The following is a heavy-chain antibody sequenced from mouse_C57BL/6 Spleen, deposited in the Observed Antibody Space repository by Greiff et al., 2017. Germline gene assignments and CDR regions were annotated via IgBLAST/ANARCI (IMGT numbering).Heavy chain of an antibody. CDR3: ASQGGSRAWFAY. D-gene: IGHD1-1*01. V-gene: IGHV1-64*01. J-gene: IGHJ3*01. Sequence: QVQLQQPGAELVKPGASVKLSCKASGYTFTSYWMHWVKQRPGQGLEWIGMIHPNSGSTNYNEKFKSKATLTVDKSSSTAYLQLSSLTSEDSAVYYCASQGGSRAWFAYWGQGTLVTVSA. CDR2: IHPNSGST. CDR1: GYTFTSYW.